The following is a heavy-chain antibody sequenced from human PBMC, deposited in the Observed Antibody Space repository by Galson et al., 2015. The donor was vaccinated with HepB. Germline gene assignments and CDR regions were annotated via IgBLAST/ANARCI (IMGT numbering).Heavy chain of an antibody. CDR2: IIPIFGTA. D-gene: IGHD5-18*01. Sequence: VKVSCKASGGTFSSYAISWVRQAPGQGLEWMGGIIPIFGTANYAQKFQGRVTITADESTSTAYMELSSLRSEDTAVYYCAKGEYSYGYPYYYYGMDVWGHGTTVAASS. CDR3: AKGEYSYGYPYYYYGMDV. J-gene: IGHJ6*02. CDR1: GGTFSSYA. V-gene: IGHV1-69*13.